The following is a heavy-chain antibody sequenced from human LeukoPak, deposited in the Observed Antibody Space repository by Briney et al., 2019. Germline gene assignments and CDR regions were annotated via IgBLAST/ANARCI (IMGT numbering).Heavy chain of an antibody. CDR3: AKDITDYGDYVSDY. V-gene: IGHV3-23*01. CDR1: GFTFSSYT. CDR2: ITTSDGNT. Sequence: GGSLRLSCAASGFTFSSYTMSWVRQAPGKGLEWVSTITTSDGNTYYADSVKGRFTVSRDNSKNTLYLQMNSLRAEDTAVYYCAKDITDYGDYVSDYWGQGTLVTVSS. J-gene: IGHJ4*02. D-gene: IGHD4-17*01.